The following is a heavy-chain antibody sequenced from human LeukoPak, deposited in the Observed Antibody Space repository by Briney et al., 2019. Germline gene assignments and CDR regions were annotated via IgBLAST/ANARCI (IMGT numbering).Heavy chain of an antibody. J-gene: IGHJ4*02. CDR3: AREPRWLRRIDY. D-gene: IGHD5-24*01. CDR2: IYTSGST. Sequence: PSQTLSLTCTVSGGSISSGSYYWSWIRQPAGKGLEWIGRIYTSGSTNYNPSLKSRVTISVDTSKNQFSLKLSSVTAADTAVYYCAREPRWLRRIDYWGQGTLVTVSS. CDR1: GGSISSGSYY. V-gene: IGHV4-61*02.